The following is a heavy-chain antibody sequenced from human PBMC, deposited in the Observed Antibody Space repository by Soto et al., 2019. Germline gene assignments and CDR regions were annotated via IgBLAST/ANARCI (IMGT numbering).Heavy chain of an antibody. V-gene: IGHV4-4*02. Sequence: SETLSLTCAVSGGSISSSNWWSWVRQPPGKGLEWIGEIYHSGSTNYNPSLKSRVTISVDKSKNQFSLKLSSVTAADTAVYYCAREESGMDILTGYYVVWGQGTLVTVSS. CDR2: IYHSGST. CDR3: AREESGMDILTGYYVV. J-gene: IGHJ4*02. D-gene: IGHD3-9*01. CDR1: GGSISSSNW.